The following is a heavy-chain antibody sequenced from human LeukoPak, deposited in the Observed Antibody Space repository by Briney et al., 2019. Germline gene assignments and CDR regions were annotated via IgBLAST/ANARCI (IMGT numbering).Heavy chain of an antibody. CDR1: GYTFTGYY. J-gene: IGHJ4*02. CDR3: ARGLVDTAMAIDY. Sequence: GVSVKVSCKASGYTFTGYYMHWVRQAPGQGLEWMGWINPNSGGTNYAQKFQGRVTMTRDTSISTAYMELSRLRSDDTAVYYCARGLVDTAMAIDYWGQGTLVTVSS. V-gene: IGHV1-2*02. CDR2: INPNSGGT. D-gene: IGHD5-18*01.